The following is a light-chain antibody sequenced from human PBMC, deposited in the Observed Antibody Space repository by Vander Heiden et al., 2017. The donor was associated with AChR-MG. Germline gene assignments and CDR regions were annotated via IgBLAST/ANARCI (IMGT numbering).Light chain of an antibody. V-gene: IGKV1-9*01. CDR1: QGISAS. CDR3: QQFNGYPYT. Sequence: DIQLTQSPSFLSASVGDRVTITCRASQGISASLAWYRQNAGRVPELLIYDASTLPSGVSSRFSGSGSGTEFTFTISSLQPEDFGTYYCQQFNGYPYTFGQGTTLEIK. CDR2: DAS. J-gene: IGKJ2*01.